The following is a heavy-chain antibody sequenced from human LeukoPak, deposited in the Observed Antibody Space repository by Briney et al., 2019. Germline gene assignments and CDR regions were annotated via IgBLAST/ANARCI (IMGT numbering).Heavy chain of an antibody. CDR2: ISYDGSNK. Sequence: GGSLRLSCAASGFTFSSYAMHWVRQAPGKGLEWVAVISYDGSNKYYADSVKGRFTISRDNSKNTLYLQMNSLRAEDTAVYYCARDVSSWDIVVVPAAVDYWGQGTLVTVSS. V-gene: IGHV3-30-3*01. D-gene: IGHD2-2*01. J-gene: IGHJ4*02. CDR1: GFTFSSYA. CDR3: ARDVSSWDIVVVPAAVDY.